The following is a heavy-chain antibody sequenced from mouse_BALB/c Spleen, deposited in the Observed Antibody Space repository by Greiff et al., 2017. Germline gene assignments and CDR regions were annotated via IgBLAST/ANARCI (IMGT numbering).Heavy chain of an antibody. CDR3: TRSGYGSPMDY. D-gene: IGHD1-1*01. Sequence: QVHVKQPGAELVKPGASVKMSCKASGYTFTSYWMHWVKQRPGQGLEWIGVIDPSDSYTSYNQKFKGKATLTVDTSSSTAYMQLSSLTSEDSAVYYCTRSGYGSPMDYWGQGTSVTVSS. CDR1: GYTFTSYW. J-gene: IGHJ4*01. V-gene: IGHV1S127*01. CDR2: IDPSDSYT.